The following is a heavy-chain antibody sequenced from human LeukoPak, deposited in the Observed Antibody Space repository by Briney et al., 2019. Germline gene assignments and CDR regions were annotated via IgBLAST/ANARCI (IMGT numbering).Heavy chain of an antibody. J-gene: IGHJ4*02. CDR2: INHSGST. V-gene: IGHV4-34*01. CDR1: GGSFSGYS. D-gene: IGHD6-13*01. CDR3: VRVSRSSSWSSEFDY. Sequence: SETLSLTCAVYGGSFSGYSWSWIRQPPGKGLKWIGEINHSGSTNYNPSLKSRVTISVDTSKNQFSLKLSSVTAADTAVYYCVRVSRSSSWSSEFDYWGQGTLVTVSS.